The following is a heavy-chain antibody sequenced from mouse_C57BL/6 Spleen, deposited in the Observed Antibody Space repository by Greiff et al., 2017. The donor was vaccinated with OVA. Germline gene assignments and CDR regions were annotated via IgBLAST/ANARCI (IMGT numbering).Heavy chain of an antibody. J-gene: IGHJ4*01. CDR2: IWSGGST. D-gene: IGHD3-2*02. Sequence: QVQLKQSGPGLVQPSQSLSITCTVSGFSLTSYGVHWVRQSPGKGLEWLGVIWSGGSTDYNAAFISRLSISKDNSKSQVFFKMNSLQADDTAIYYCARGAAQANAIDFWGQGASVTVSS. V-gene: IGHV2-2*01. CDR3: ARGAAQANAIDF. CDR1: GFSLTSYG.